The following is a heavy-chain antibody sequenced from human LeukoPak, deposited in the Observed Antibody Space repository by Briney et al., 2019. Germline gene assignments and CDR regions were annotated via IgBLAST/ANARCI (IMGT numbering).Heavy chain of an antibody. Sequence: GESLKISCKGSGYSFTSHWIGWVRQMPGKGLEWMGIIHPADSDTRYSPSSQGQVTISADKSISTAYLQWSSLKASDTAIYYCARRGADCSSTNCYREWGQGTLVTVSS. CDR1: GYSFTSHW. V-gene: IGHV5-51*01. CDR2: IHPADSDT. D-gene: IGHD2-2*02. CDR3: ARRGADCSSTNCYRE. J-gene: IGHJ4*02.